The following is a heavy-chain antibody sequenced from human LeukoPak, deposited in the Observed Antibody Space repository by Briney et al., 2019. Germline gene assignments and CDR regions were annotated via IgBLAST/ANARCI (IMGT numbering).Heavy chain of an antibody. D-gene: IGHD3-22*01. J-gene: IGHJ4*02. V-gene: IGHV3-11*01. CDR1: GFTFSDYY. CDR2: ISSSGSTI. CDR3: AREVRAYDSSGYYLDY. Sequence: GGSLRLSCAASGFTFSDYYMSWIRQAPGKGQERVSYISSSGSTIYCADSVKGRFTISRDNAKNSLYLQMNSLRAEDTAVYYCAREVRAYDSSGYYLDYWGQGTLVTVSS.